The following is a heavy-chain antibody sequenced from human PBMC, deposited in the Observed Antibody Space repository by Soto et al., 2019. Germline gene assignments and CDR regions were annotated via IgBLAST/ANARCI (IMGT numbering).Heavy chain of an antibody. Sequence: WETLSLTCAVSGNSISTTNWWSWVRQSPGKGLEWIGEIYHTGRTNYNPSLKSRVTISVDKSRNQFSLKLSSVTAADTAVYYCARDVGYHYDGSPSGQFDFWGQGTLVTVSS. CDR1: GNSISTTNW. D-gene: IGHD3-22*01. CDR3: ARDVGYHYDGSPSGQFDF. CDR2: IYHTGRT. V-gene: IGHV4-4*02. J-gene: IGHJ4*02.